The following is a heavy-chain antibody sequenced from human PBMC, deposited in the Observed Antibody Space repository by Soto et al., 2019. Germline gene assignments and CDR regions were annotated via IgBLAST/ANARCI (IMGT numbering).Heavy chain of an antibody. J-gene: IGHJ3*02. D-gene: IGHD2-21*01. CDR2: MNPNSGNT. V-gene: IGHV1-8*01. CDR3: AKGLYCGGDCYHDALAI. Sequence: ASVKVSCKASGYTFTSYDINWVRQATGQGLEWMGWMNPNSGNTGYAQKFQGRVTMTRNTSISTAYMELSSLRSEDTAVYYCAKGLYCGGDCYHDALAIWGQGTMVTVSS. CDR1: GYTFTSYD.